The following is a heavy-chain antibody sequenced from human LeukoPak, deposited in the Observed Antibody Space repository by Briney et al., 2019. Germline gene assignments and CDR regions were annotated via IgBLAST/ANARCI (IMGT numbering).Heavy chain of an antibody. CDR3: ARARGLVDTAMVTTWDYYYMDV. Sequence: PSETLSLTCAVYGGSFSGYYWSWIRQPPGKGLEWIGEINHSGSTNYNPSLKSRVTISVDTSKNQFSLKLSSVTAADTAVYYCARARGLVDTAMVTTWDYYYMDVWGKGTTVTVS. V-gene: IGHV4-34*01. CDR2: INHSGST. J-gene: IGHJ6*03. D-gene: IGHD5-18*01. CDR1: GGSFSGYY.